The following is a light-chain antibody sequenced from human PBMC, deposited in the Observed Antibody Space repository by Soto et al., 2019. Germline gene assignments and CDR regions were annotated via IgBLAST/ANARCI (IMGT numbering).Light chain of an antibody. CDR1: SSDVGGYNS. CDR2: EVS. CDR3: SSYTTSSTRLYV. Sequence: QSALTQPASVSGSPGQSITISCTGTSSDVGGYNSVSWYQQHPGKAPKHMIYEVSNRPSGVSNRFSGSKSGNTASLTISELQAEDEADYYCSSYTTSSTRLYVFGTGTKLTVL. J-gene: IGLJ1*01. V-gene: IGLV2-14*01.